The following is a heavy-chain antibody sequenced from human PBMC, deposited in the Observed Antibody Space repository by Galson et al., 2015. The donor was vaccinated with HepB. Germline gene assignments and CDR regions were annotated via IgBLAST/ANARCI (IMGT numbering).Heavy chain of an antibody. CDR2: ISSSSSTI. CDR3: ARSGGFGEVLPLGGY. CDR1: GFTFSSYS. J-gene: IGHJ4*02. Sequence: SLRLSCAASGFTFSSYSMNWVRQAPGKGLEWVSHISSSSSTIYYADSVKGRFTISRDNAKNSLYLQMNSLRAEDTAVYYCARSGGFGEVLPLGGYWGQGTLVTVSA. V-gene: IGHV3-48*01. D-gene: IGHD3-10*01.